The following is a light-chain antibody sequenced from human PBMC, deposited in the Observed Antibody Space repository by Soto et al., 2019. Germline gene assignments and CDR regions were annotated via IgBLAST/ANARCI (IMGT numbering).Light chain of an antibody. J-gene: IGKJ4*01. Sequence: EIVLTQSPATLSLSPGERATLSCRASQNVSSYLAWYQQKPGQAPRLLIYDASNRAIGIPARFSGSGSGTDFTLTISSLQPEEFAVYFCQQRSNWPRLTFGGGNKVEI. CDR1: QNVSSY. CDR3: QQRSNWPRLT. CDR2: DAS. V-gene: IGKV3-11*01.